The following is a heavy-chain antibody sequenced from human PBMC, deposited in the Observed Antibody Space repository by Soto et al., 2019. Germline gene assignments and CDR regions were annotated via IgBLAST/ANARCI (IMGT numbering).Heavy chain of an antibody. J-gene: IGHJ6*02. CDR3: TTVSPTVTTSSYYYYYYYGMDV. CDR1: GFTFSDHY. D-gene: IGHD4-17*01. Sequence: PGGSLRLSCASSGFTFSDHYMDLVRQAPGKGLEWVGRTRNKANSYTTEYAASVKGRFTISRDDSNNSLYLQMNSLKTEDTAVYYCTTVSPTVTTSSYYYYYYYGMDVWGQGTTVTVSS. CDR2: TRNKANSYTT. V-gene: IGHV3-72*01.